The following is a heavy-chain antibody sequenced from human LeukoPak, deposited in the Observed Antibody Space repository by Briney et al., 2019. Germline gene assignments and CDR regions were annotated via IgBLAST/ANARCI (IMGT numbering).Heavy chain of an antibody. V-gene: IGHV4-34*01. CDR3: ARVRTVVIGRSPFDY. J-gene: IGHJ4*02. D-gene: IGHD3-22*01. Sequence: PSETLSLTCAVYGGSFSGYYWSWIRQPPGKGREWSGEINHSGSTNYNPSLERRVTISVDTSKNQFSLKLSSVTATDPAVYYCARVRTVVIGRSPFDYWGQGTLVTVSS. CDR2: INHSGST. CDR1: GGSFSGYY.